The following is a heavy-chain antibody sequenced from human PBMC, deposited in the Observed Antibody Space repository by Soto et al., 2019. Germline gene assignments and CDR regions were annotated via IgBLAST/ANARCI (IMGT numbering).Heavy chain of an antibody. J-gene: IGHJ1*01. D-gene: IGHD2-15*01. CDR2: ITGSGGSA. CDR3: ANYGGSSGGYEYFPH. V-gene: IGHV3-23*01. CDR1: GLTFSTYG. Sequence: EVQLLESGGGLVQPGGSLRLSCAASGLTFSTYGMNWVRQAPGKGLEWVSAITGSGGSAYYADSVKGRFTISRDNSENTLYLQMNSLRAEDTAVYYCANYGGSSGGYEYFPHWGQGSLVTVSS.